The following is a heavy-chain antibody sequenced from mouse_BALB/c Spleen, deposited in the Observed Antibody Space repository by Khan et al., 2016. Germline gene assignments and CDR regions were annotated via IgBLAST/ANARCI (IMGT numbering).Heavy chain of an antibody. Sequence: EVQLVESGGGLVQPKGSLKLSCAASGFTFNTYAMNWVRQAPGKGLEWVARIRSKSNNYATYYADSVNDRFTISRDDSQSMLYLQMNNLKTEDTAMYYWVRHGVFYGMDYWGQGTSVNGSS. CDR3: VRHGVFYGMDY. V-gene: IGHV10-1*02. CDR2: IRSKSNNYAT. CDR1: GFTFNTYA. J-gene: IGHJ4*01.